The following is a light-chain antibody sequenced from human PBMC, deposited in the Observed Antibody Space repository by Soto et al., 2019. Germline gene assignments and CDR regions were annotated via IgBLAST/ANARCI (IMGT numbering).Light chain of an antibody. V-gene: IGKV3-15*01. J-gene: IGKJ4*01. CDR3: QQYDNWPLT. CDR2: GAS. Sequence: EVVMTQSPATLSVSPGERATLSCRTSQSVRDNLAWYQQKPGQAPRLLVYGASTRATGIPARFSGSGSGTEFTLTISSLQSEDFAVYYWQQYDNWPLTFGGGTKVEIK. CDR1: QSVRDN.